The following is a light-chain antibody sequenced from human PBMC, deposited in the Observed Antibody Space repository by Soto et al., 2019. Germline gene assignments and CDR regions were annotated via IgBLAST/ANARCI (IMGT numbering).Light chain of an antibody. Sequence: QSALTQPRSMSGSPGQSVTISCTGTSSDVVSWYQQHPGKAPKLIIYYVSQRPSGVPDRFSGSKSGNTASLTISGLQAEDKADYYCCSYAGGFTWVFGGGTKLTVL. CDR1: SSDV. V-gene: IGLV2-11*01. CDR3: CSYAGGFTWV. J-gene: IGLJ3*02. CDR2: YVS.